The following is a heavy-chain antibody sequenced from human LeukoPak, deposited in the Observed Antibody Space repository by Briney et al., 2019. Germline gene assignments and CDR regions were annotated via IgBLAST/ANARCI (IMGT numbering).Heavy chain of an antibody. CDR3: ARARGYCSSTGCSSYGMDV. CDR2: INPNSGGT. CDR1: GYTFTGYY. J-gene: IGHJ6*02. Sequence: ASVKVSCKASGYTFTGYYMHWVRQAPGQGLEWMGWINPNSGGTNYAQKFQGRVTMTRDTSISTAYMELSRLRSDDTAVYYCARARGYCSSTGCSSYGMDVWGQGTTVTVSS. V-gene: IGHV1-2*02. D-gene: IGHD2-2*01.